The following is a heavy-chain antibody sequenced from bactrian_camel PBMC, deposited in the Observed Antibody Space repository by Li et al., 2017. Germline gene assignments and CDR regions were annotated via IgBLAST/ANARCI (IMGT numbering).Heavy chain of an antibody. CDR2: ANRDSLST. D-gene: IGHD1*01. V-gene: IGHV3-2*01. J-gene: IGHJ4*01. Sequence: VQLVESGGGSVQAGGSLRLSCVASGYTSNRYCMGWFRQAPGTEREVVAVANRDSLSTWYADSVKGRFTNTQDNADNTLYLQMNSLEPEDTAMYYCAAGRIYWWYGSACNGRNDYKTWGQGTQVTVS. CDR3: AAGRIYWWYGSACNGRNDYKT. CDR1: GYTSNRYC.